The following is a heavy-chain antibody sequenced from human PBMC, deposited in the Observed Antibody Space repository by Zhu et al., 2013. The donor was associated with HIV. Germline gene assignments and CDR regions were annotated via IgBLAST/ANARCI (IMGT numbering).Heavy chain of an antibody. D-gene: IGHD1-7*01. J-gene: IGHJ3*02. CDR2: INPNSGGT. V-gene: IGHV1-2*02. CDR3: ARAIRYNWNYEKAFDI. CDR1: GYTFTGYY. Sequence: VQXVQSGAEVKKPGASVKVSCKASGYTFTGYYMHWVRQAPGQGLEWMGWINPNSGGTNYAQKFQGRVTMTRDTSISTAYMELSRLKSDDTAVYYCARAIRYNWNYEKAFDIWGQGTMVTVSS.